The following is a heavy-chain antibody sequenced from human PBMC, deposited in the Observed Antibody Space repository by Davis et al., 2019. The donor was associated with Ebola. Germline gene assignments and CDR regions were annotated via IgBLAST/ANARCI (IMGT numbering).Heavy chain of an antibody. V-gene: IGHV3-7*03. J-gene: IGHJ5*02. CDR1: GFSFSSHW. Sequence: PGGSLRLSCAASGFSFSSHWMSWVRQAPGKGLEWVANIRQDGSRKHYVDSVKGRFTISRDNAKNSLYLQMNSLRAEDTAVYYCAREAVWRFDPWGQGTLVTVSS. CDR2: IRQDGSRK. CDR3: AREAVWRFDP. D-gene: IGHD3-16*01.